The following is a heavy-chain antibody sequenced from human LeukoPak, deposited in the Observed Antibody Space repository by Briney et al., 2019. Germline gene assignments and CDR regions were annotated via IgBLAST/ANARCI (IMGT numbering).Heavy chain of an antibody. CDR1: GGSISSGSYY. CDR3: ARGHMDYDILTGYYPYYFDY. J-gene: IGHJ4*02. D-gene: IGHD3-9*01. V-gene: IGHV4-61*02. CDR2: IYTSGST. Sequence: SQTLSLTCTVSGGSISSGSYYWSWIRQPAGKGLEWIGRIYTSGSTNYNPSLKSRVTISVDTSKNQFSLKLSSVTAADTAVYYCARGHMDYDILTGYYPYYFDYWGQGTLVTVSS.